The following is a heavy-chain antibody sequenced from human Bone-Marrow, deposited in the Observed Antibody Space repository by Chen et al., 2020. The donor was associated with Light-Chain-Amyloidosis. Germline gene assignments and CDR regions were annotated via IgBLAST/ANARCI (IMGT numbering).Heavy chain of an antibody. D-gene: IGHD4-4*01. V-gene: IGHV3-48*03. Sequence: EVQLVESGGGLVQPGGSLRLSCAASGFTFDNYETNWVRQVPGGGLEWVSYISSDSRSIYYADSVKGRFTISRDNAKNSLYLQMNSLRAEDTAVYYCASLHDYNTYHLPFDYWGQGTLVTVSS. CDR2: ISSDSRSI. J-gene: IGHJ4*02. CDR1: GFTFDNYE. CDR3: ASLHDYNTYHLPFDY.